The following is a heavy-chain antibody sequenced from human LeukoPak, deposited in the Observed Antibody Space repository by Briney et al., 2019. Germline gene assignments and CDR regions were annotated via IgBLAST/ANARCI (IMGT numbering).Heavy chain of an antibody. Sequence: PSETLSLTCAVYGGSLSGYYWSWIRQPPGKGLEWIGEINRSGSTNYNPSLKSRVTISVDTSKNQFSLKLSSVTAADTAVYYCARVRDILTGYYNWFDPWGQGTLVTVSS. D-gene: IGHD3-9*01. V-gene: IGHV4-34*01. CDR1: GGSLSGYY. CDR2: INRSGST. CDR3: ARVRDILTGYYNWFDP. J-gene: IGHJ5*02.